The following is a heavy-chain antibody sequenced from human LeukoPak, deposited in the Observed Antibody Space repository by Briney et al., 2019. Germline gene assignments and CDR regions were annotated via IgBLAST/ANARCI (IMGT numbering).Heavy chain of an antibody. J-gene: IGHJ6*03. V-gene: IGHV1-8*02. D-gene: IGHD2-2*01. Sequence: ASVKVSCKASGYTFTSYGISWVRQAPGQGLEWMGWMNPNSGKTGYAQNFQGRVTMTRNTSISTAYMELSSLRSEDTAVYYCARGVGVVPAAIYYMDVWGKGTTVTVSS. CDR2: MNPNSGKT. CDR3: ARGVGVVPAAIYYMDV. CDR1: GYTFTSYG.